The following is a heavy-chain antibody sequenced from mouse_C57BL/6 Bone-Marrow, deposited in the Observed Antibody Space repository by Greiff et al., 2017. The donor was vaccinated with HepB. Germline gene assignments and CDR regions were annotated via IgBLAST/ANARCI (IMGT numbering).Heavy chain of an antibody. CDR3: ARTEMDYKAVDG. V-gene: IGHV1-64*01. Sequence: QVQLQQPGAELVKPGASVKLSCKASGYTFTSYWMHWVKQRPGQGLEWIGMIYPNSGSTNYNEKFKSKATLTVDKSSSTAYMQLSSLTSEDSAVYYGARTEMDYKAVDGWGKGTSDTGSS. CDR1: GYTFTSYW. J-gene: IGHJ4*01. CDR2: IYPNSGST.